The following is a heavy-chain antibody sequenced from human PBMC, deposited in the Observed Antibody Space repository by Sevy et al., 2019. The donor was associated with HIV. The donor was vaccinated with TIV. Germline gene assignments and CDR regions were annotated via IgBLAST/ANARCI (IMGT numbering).Heavy chain of an antibody. CDR1: GFTFSSYW. V-gene: IGHV3-7*01. J-gene: IGHJ4*02. Sequence: GESLKISCAASGFTFSSYWMSWVRQAPGKGLEWVATRKQDGSEKYYVDSVKGRFTISRDNAKHSLYLQMNSLRAEDTAVYYCVREGLGGFSYSLDCWGQGTLVTVSS. D-gene: IGHD5-18*01. CDR2: RKQDGSEK. CDR3: VREGLGGFSYSLDC.